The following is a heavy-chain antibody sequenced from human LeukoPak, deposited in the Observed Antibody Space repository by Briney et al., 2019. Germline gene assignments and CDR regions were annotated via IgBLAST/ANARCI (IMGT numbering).Heavy chain of an antibody. CDR1: GGSISSYY. CDR3: ARLRDYDSSGYYTGLYYFDY. J-gene: IGHJ4*02. Sequence: PAETLSLTCTVSGGSISSYYWSWIRQPPGKGLGWIGYIYYSGSTNYNPSLKSRVTISVDTSKNQFSLKLSSVTAADTAVYYCARLRDYDSSGYYTGLYYFDYWGQGTLVTVSS. CDR2: IYYSGST. D-gene: IGHD3-22*01. V-gene: IGHV4-59*08.